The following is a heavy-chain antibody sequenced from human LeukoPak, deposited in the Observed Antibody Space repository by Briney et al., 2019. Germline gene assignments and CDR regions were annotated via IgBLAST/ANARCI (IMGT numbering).Heavy chain of an antibody. V-gene: IGHV1-69*05. CDR3: ASGLTRYFDY. CDR1: GGIFGSYA. Sequence: GAAVKVSFKASGGIFGSYAISSVRQAPGQVLEWMGRIIPFFGTANYPQKFQGRVTTTTDESTSTAYMELNSLRSEDTAVYYCASGLTRYFDYWGQGTLVTVSS. D-gene: IGHD3-3*01. J-gene: IGHJ4*02. CDR2: IIPFFGTA.